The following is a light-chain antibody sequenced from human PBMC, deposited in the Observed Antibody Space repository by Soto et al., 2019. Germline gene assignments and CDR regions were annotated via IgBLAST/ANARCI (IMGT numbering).Light chain of an antibody. CDR3: QQYGNSPTLT. CDR1: QGVXSD. J-gene: IGKJ4*02. Sequence: ELRLTQCPAALSFAPGESATLSCRASQGVXSDFVWYKTKPGQAPRILIXAASNRATGILARFSGSGSGIDFTLTISRLEPEDFSLYYCQQYGNSPTLTFGGGTKVDIK. V-gene: IGKV3-11*01. CDR2: AAS.